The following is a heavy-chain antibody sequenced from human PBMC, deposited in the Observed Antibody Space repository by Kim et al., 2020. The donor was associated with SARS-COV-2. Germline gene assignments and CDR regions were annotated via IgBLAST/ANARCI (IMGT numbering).Heavy chain of an antibody. CDR2: ISQDGRAK. CDR1: GLSISASY. J-gene: IGHJ3*02. CDR3: LSNRGRDFDI. V-gene: IGHV3-7*03. D-gene: IGHD3-10*01. Sequence: GGSLRLSCASSGLSISASYMSWVRQAPGKGLEWVAQISQDGRAKEYVDSVKGRFTTSRDNAKNSVYLQMNALSAEDTAVYYCLSNRGRDFDIWGQGTMV.